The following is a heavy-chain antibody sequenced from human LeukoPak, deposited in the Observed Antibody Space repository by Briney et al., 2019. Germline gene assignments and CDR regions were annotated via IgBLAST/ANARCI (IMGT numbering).Heavy chain of an antibody. CDR1: GFTFDDYG. V-gene: IGHV3-20*04. J-gene: IGHJ6*03. D-gene: IGHD3-10*01. CDR2: RNGGST. CDR3: ARVTRETGSKPNYYHYMDV. Sequence: PGGSLRLSCAASGFTFDDYGMSWVRQAPGKGLEWVSGRNGGSTGYADSVKGRFTISRDNAKNSLYLQVDSLRAEDTALYYCARVTRETGSKPNYYHYMDVWGKGTTVTVSS.